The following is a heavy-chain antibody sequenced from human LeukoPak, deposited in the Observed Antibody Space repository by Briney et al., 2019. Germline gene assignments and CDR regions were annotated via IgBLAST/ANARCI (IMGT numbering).Heavy chain of an antibody. Sequence: GGSLRLSCVVSGFSFSKIYMTWIRQTPGKGLESLAYISGSGSDIYYADSVKGRFTISRDNAKNSLYLQMASLRAEDMAVYYCARRFASIEFFSDYWGQGALVTVSS. V-gene: IGHV3-11*04. CDR1: GFSFSKIY. CDR2: ISGSGSDI. D-gene: IGHD2-21*01. J-gene: IGHJ4*02. CDR3: ARRFASIEFFSDY.